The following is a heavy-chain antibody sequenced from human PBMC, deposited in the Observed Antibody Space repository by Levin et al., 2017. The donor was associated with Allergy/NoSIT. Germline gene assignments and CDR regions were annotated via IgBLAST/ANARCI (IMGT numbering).Heavy chain of an antibody. CDR1: GYTFTSYG. Sequence: ASVKVSCKASGYTFTSYGISWVRQAPGQGLEWMGWISAYNGNTNYAQKLQGRVTMTTDTSTSTAYMELRRLRSDETAVYYCARVDWSSTSCYYYYGMDVWGQGTTVTVSS. V-gene: IGHV1-18*01. D-gene: IGHD2-2*01. CDR2: ISAYNGNT. J-gene: IGHJ6*02. CDR3: ARVDWSSTSCYYYYGMDV.